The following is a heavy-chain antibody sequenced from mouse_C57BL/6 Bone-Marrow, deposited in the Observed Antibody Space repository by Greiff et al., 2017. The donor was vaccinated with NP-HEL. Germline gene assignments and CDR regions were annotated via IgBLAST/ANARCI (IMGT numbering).Heavy chain of an antibody. CDR1: GYTFTDYY. J-gene: IGHJ2*01. CDR2: LNPNNGGT. CDR3: AREGYYGYEDY. D-gene: IGHD2-2*01. Sequence: VQLQQSGPELVKPGASVKISCKASGYTFTDYYMNWVKQSHGKSLEWIGYLNPNNGGTSYNQKFKGKATLTVDKSSSTAYLELRSLTSEDSAVYYCAREGYYGYEDYWGQGTTLTVSS. V-gene: IGHV1-26*01.